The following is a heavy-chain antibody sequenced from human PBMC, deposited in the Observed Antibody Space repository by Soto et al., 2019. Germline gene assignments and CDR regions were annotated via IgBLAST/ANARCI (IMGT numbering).Heavy chain of an antibody. Sequence: QVQLVESGGGVVQPGRSLRLSCAASGFMFSSHGMHWIRQAPGKGLEWVAAIWYDGSNKYYADSVKGRFTISRDNSKNTLYLQMNSLRVEDTAVYYCGPDTLDYWGQGTLVTVSS. V-gene: IGHV3-33*01. J-gene: IGHJ4*02. CDR2: IWYDGSNK. CDR1: GFMFSSHG. CDR3: GPDTLDY.